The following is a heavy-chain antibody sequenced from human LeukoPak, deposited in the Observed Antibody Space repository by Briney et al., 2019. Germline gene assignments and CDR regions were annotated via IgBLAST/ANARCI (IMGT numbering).Heavy chain of an antibody. D-gene: IGHD6-19*01. CDR2: INPNSGGT. CDR1: GYTFTSYA. CDR3: ARDSGWSKPDY. V-gene: IGHV1-2*04. J-gene: IGHJ4*02. Sequence: GASVKVSCKASGYTFTSYAMNWVRQAPGQGLEWMGWINPNSGGTNYAQKFQGWVTMTRDTSISTAYMELSRLRSDDTAVYYCARDSGWSKPDYWGQGTLVTVSS.